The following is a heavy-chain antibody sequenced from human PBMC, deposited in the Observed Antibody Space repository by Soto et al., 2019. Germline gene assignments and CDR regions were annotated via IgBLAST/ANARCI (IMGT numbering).Heavy chain of an antibody. CDR3: AYFSGSHHANYYYGMDV. Sequence: GGSLRLSCAASGFTFSSYAMHWVRQAPGKGLEWVAVISYDGSNKYYADSVKGRFTISRDNSKNTLYLQMNSLRAEDTAVYYCAYFSGSHHANYYYGMDVWGQGTTVTVSS. D-gene: IGHD1-26*01. V-gene: IGHV3-30-3*01. CDR1: GFTFSSYA. CDR2: ISYDGSNK. J-gene: IGHJ6*02.